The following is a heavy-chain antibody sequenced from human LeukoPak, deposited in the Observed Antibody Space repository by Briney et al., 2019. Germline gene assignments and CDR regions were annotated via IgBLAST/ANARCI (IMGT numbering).Heavy chain of an antibody. V-gene: IGHV4-34*01. J-gene: IGHJ4*02. CDR3: AGETSSGYYHDY. CDR2: INHSGST. D-gene: IGHD3-22*01. Sequence: SVTLSLTCAVYGGSFSGYYWSWIRQPPGKGLEWIGEINHSGSTNYNPSLKSRVTISVDTSKNQFSLKLSSVTAADTAVYYCAGETSSGYYHDYWGQGTLVTASS. CDR1: GGSFSGYY.